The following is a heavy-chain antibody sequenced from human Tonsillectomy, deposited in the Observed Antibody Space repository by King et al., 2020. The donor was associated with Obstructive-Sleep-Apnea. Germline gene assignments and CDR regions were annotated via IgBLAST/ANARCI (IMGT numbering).Heavy chain of an antibody. CDR3: ARPLLRGMDAFDI. CDR2: IHTNTGNP. V-gene: IGHV7-4-1*02. J-gene: IGHJ3*02. CDR1: GYTFTTYA. D-gene: IGHD3-10*01. Sequence: VQLVQSGSELKEVGASVKVSCKASGYTFTTYAMNWVRQAPGQGLEWMGWIHTNTGNPTYAQGFTGRFVFSLDTSVSTAFPQISSLEAEDTGVYYCARPLLRGMDAFDIWGQGTMVTVSS.